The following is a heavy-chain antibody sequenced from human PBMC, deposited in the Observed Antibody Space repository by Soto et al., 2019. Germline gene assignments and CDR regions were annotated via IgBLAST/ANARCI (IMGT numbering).Heavy chain of an antibody. J-gene: IGHJ6*02. D-gene: IGHD3-22*01. V-gene: IGHV3-30*02. CDR1: GFIFSDFA. CDR2: IWYDGSNE. Sequence: GGSLRLSCAASGFIFSDFAMHWVRQAPGKGLEWVAEIWYDGSNEYYGDSVKGRFTISRDNSKNTLYLQMNSLRAEDTAVYYCAKDPYYYDSSGYFYGMDVWGQGTTVTVSS. CDR3: AKDPYYYDSSGYFYGMDV.